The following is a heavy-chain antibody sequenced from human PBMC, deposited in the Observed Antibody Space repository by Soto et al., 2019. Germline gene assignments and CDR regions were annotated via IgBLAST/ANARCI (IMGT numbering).Heavy chain of an antibody. D-gene: IGHD3-22*01. J-gene: IGHJ4*02. CDR1: GFSLTTNRVA. V-gene: IGHV2-5*01. Sequence: QITLKESAPTLVNPTQTLTLTCTFSGFSLTTNRVAVGWIRQPPGKALEWLALIYGNDDKEYSPSLKSRLTIIKDTSKNQVALTVTNMDPVDTATYYCAHRPYYYYDSSGYYFHWGQGTLVTVSS. CDR2: IYGNDDK. CDR3: AHRPYYYYDSSGYYFH.